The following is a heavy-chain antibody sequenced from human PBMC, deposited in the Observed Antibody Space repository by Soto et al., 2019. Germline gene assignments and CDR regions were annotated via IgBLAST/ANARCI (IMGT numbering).Heavy chain of an antibody. CDR2: ISSRSDI. J-gene: IGHJ6*02. CDR3: ARDWLLWFGEVSYGMDV. CDR1: GFTFSTYS. D-gene: IGHD3-10*01. Sequence: PEGSLRLSCVGSGFTFSTYSINWVRQAPGKGLEWVSSISSRSDIYYADSVKGRFTISRDNAKNSVSLQMNSLRAEDTAVYYCARDWLLWFGEVSYGMDVWGQGTTVTVSS. V-gene: IGHV3-21*01.